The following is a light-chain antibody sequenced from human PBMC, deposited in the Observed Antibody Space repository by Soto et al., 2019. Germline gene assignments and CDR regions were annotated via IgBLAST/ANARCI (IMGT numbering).Light chain of an antibody. CDR3: QQYYSWPLT. CDR2: AAS. CDR1: ESLTNN. V-gene: IGKV3-15*01. J-gene: IGKJ4*01. Sequence: EIVMTQSPATLSVSPGERVTLSCRASESLTNNLAWYQQKPGQAPRLLIHAASTRATGIPARFSGSGSGTEFTLTITSLQSEDFAVYNCQQYYSWPLTFGGGTKVEIK.